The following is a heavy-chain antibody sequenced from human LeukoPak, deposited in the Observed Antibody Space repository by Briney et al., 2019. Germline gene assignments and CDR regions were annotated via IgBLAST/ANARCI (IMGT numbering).Heavy chain of an antibody. CDR2: VNPNSGNT. Sequence: SVPVPCKASGYTFTSYDINWVRQATGQGLEWMGWVNPNSGNTGYAQKFQGRVTITRNISISTDYMELTSLRSEDTAVYYCARAADVDTAGGTHAFDIWGQGTMVTVSS. V-gene: IGHV1-8*03. CDR1: GYTFTSYD. CDR3: ARAADVDTAGGTHAFDI. D-gene: IGHD5-18*01. J-gene: IGHJ3*02.